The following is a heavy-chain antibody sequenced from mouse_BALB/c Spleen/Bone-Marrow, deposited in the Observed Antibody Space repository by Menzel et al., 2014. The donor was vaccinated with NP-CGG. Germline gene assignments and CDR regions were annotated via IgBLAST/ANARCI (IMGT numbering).Heavy chain of an antibody. V-gene: IGHV1-22*01. Sequence: SGPDLVKPGASVKMSCKASGYSFTGHYMHWVKQSHGKSLGWIGRVNPNNGGATYNQKFRGKAILTVNKSSSTAYMELRSLTSEDSAVYYCSRGSDYEAMDYWGQGTSVTVSS. CDR2: VNPNNGGA. CDR3: SRGSDYEAMDY. CDR1: GYSFTGHY. J-gene: IGHJ4*01.